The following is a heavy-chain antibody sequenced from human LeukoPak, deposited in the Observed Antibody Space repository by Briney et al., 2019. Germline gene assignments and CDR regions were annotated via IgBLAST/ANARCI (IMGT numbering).Heavy chain of an antibody. V-gene: IGHV3-48*01. J-gene: IGHJ6*03. Sequence: PGGSLRLSYVASGITFSSYSMNWVRQAPGKGLEWVSYISSFSGTINYADSVKGRFTISRDNAKNSLYLQMNSLRAEDTAVYYCAKDLLTKDTATLAGYMDVWGKGTTVTISS. CDR2: ISSFSGTI. CDR1: GITFSSYS. D-gene: IGHD5-18*01. CDR3: AKDLLTKDTATLAGYMDV.